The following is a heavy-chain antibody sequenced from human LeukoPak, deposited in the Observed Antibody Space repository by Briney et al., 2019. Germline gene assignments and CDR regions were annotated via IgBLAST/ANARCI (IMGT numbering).Heavy chain of an antibody. Sequence: GASVKVSCTASGYTFTGYTMHWVRLAPGQGLEWMGWINANSGGTNYAQKFQGRVTMTRDTSISTAYMEQSSLRSDDTAIYYCSRDRAGAGYMDVWGKGTTVTVS. CDR2: INANSGGT. CDR3: SRDRAGAGYMDV. V-gene: IGHV1-2*02. D-gene: IGHD3-10*01. J-gene: IGHJ6*03. CDR1: GYTFTGYT.